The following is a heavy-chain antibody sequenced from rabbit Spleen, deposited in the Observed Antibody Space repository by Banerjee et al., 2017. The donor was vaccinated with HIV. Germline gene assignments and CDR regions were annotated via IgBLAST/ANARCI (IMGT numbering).Heavy chain of an antibody. J-gene: IGHJ4*01. CDR1: GFDFSSDA. CDR2: IYNGDGST. V-gene: IGHV1S47*01. Sequence: EESGGDLVQPEGSLTLTCKVSGFDFSSDAMCWVRQAPGKGPEWIACIYNGDGSTYYATWAKGPFTISKTSSTTVTLQMTSLTAADTATYFCARDGTGGSYFALWGQGTLVTVS. D-gene: IGHD8-1*01. CDR3: ARDGTGGSYFAL.